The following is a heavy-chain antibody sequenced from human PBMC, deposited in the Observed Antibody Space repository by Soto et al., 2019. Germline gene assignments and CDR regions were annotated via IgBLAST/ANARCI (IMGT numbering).Heavy chain of an antibody. V-gene: IGHV1-8*01. J-gene: IGHJ3*02. CDR1: GYTFTSYD. D-gene: IGHD6-13*01. Sequence: ASVKVSCKASGYTFTSYDINWVRQATGQGLEWMGWMNPNSGNTGYAQKFQGRVTMTRNTSISTAYMELSSLRSEDTAVYYCARGSIAAAGAAFDIWGQGTMVTVSS. CDR2: MNPNSGNT. CDR3: ARGSIAAAGAAFDI.